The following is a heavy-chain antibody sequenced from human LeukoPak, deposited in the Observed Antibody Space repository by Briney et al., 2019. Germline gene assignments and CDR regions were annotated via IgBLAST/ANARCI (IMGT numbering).Heavy chain of an antibody. CDR3: ARGPGDFDWSHYWYFDL. D-gene: IGHD3-9*01. Sequence: ASVKVSCKASGYTFTSYGISWVRQAPGQGLEWMGWISAYNGNTNYAQKLQGRVTMTTDTSTSTAYMELRSLRSDDTAVYYCARGPGDFDWSHYWYFDLWGRGTLVTVSS. V-gene: IGHV1-18*01. J-gene: IGHJ2*01. CDR2: ISAYNGNT. CDR1: GYTFTSYG.